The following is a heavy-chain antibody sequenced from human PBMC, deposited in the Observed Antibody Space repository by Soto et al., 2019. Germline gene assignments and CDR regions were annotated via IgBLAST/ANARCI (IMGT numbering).Heavy chain of an antibody. D-gene: IGHD6-13*01. V-gene: IGHV4-39*01. CDR2: IYYSGST. CDR3: ARRSSSWPSKYNWFDP. Sequence: SETLSLTCTVSGGSISSSSYYWGWIRQPPGKGLEWIGSIYYSGSTYYNPSLKSRVTISVDTSKNQFSLKLSSVTAADTAVYYCARRSSSWPSKYNWFDPWGQGTLVTVSS. CDR1: GGSISSSSYY. J-gene: IGHJ5*02.